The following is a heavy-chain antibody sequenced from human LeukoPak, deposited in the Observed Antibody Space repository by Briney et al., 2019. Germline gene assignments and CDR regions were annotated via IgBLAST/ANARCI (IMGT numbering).Heavy chain of an antibody. CDR3: ARGAASSAFDI. CDR2: IYSSGST. Sequence: SETLSLTCTVSGVSISSYHWSWIRQPAGKGLEWIGRIYSSGSTNYNPSLKSRVTMSVDTSKNQFSLKLSSVTAADTAVYYCARGAASSAFDIWGQGTMVTVSS. J-gene: IGHJ3*02. V-gene: IGHV4-4*07. CDR1: GVSISSYH. D-gene: IGHD3-16*01.